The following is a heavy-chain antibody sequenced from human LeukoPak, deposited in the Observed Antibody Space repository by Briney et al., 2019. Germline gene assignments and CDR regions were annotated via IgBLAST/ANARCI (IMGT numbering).Heavy chain of an antibody. V-gene: IGHV3-21*04. CDR1: GFTFSSYS. J-gene: IGHJ4*02. CDR2: ISSSSSYI. CDR3: AKAHYCSGGSCYLDY. D-gene: IGHD2-15*01. Sequence: GGSLRLSCAASGFTFSSYSMNWVRQAPGKGLEWVSSISSSSSYIYYADSVKGRFTISRDNSKITLYLQMNSLRAEDTAVYYCAKAHYCSGGSCYLDYWGQGTLVTVSS.